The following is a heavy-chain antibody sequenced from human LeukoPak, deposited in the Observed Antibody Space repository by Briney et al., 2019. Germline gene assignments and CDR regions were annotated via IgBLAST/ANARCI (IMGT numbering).Heavy chain of an antibody. CDR2: ISSSSSTI. Sequence: GGSLRLSCAASGFTFSDYYMNWVRQAPGKGLEWVSYISSSSSTIYYADSVKGRFTISRDNAKNSLYLQMNSLRAEDTAVYYCARDHPAYYYDSSGLGGWGQGTLVTVSS. D-gene: IGHD3-22*01. V-gene: IGHV3-48*01. J-gene: IGHJ4*02. CDR1: GFTFSDYY. CDR3: ARDHPAYYYDSSGLGG.